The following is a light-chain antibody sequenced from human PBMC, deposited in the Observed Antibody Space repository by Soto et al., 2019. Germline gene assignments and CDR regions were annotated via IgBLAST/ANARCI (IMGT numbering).Light chain of an antibody. J-gene: IGKJ4*01. Sequence: DIQMTQSPSSVSASVGDSLTITCRASQGITTWVAWYQHKPGRAPKLLIYAASRLQSGVPSRFSGSGSGTDFTLTISSVQPEDFGTYYCQQTSSLPLTLGGGTKVEIK. CDR3: QQTSSLPLT. V-gene: IGKV1-12*01. CDR2: AAS. CDR1: QGITTW.